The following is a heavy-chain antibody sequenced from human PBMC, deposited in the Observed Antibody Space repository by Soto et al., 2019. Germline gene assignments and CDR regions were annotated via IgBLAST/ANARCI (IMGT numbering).Heavy chain of an antibody. D-gene: IGHD3-10*01. CDR3: ASPYGSGSPQPPYY. V-gene: IGHV4-39*01. CDR1: GGSISSSSYY. J-gene: IGHJ4*02. CDR2: IYYSGST. Sequence: QLQLQESGPGLVKPSETLSLTCTVSGGSISSSSYYWGWIRQPPGKGLEWIGSIYYSGSTYYNPSLKSRVTKSVDTSKNQSSLKLSSVTAADTAVYYCASPYGSGSPQPPYYWGQGTLVTVSS.